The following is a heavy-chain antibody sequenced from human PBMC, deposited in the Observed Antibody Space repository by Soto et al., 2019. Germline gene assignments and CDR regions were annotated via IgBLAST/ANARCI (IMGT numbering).Heavy chain of an antibody. Sequence: EASVKVSCKAPGGTFSSYAISWVRQAPGQGLEWMGGIIPIFGTAKYAQKFQGRVTITADESTSTGYMELSSLRSEDTAVYYCARSQGGSSSLDIYYYYYYGMDVWGQGTTVNVSS. D-gene: IGHD2-15*01. CDR1: GGTFSSYA. CDR3: ARSQGGSSSLDIYYYYYYGMDV. V-gene: IGHV1-69*13. CDR2: IIPIFGTA. J-gene: IGHJ6*02.